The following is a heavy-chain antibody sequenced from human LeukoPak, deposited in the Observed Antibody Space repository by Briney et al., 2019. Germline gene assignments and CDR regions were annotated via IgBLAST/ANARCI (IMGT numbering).Heavy chain of an antibody. CDR3: ARVALYLNWFDP. V-gene: IGHV4-39*07. CDR2: IYYSGST. CDR1: GGSISSSSYY. D-gene: IGHD5/OR15-5a*01. J-gene: IGHJ5*02. Sequence: PSETLSLTCTVSGGSISSSSYYWGWIRQPPGKGLEWIGSIYYSGSTYYNPSLKSRVTISVDTSKNQFSLKLSSVTAADTAVYYCARVALYLNWFDPWGQGTLVTVSS.